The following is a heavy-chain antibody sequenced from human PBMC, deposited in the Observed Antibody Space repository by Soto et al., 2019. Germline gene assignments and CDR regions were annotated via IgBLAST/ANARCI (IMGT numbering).Heavy chain of an antibody. D-gene: IGHD2-15*01. Sequence: GESLKISGKGSGYSFTSYWIGWVRQMPGKGLEWMGIIYPGDSDTRYSPSFQGQVTISADKSISTAYLQWSSLKASDTAMYYCARGLSDYCSGGSCSRRFDNWGQGTLVTVSS. CDR1: GYSFTSYW. CDR2: IYPGDSDT. CDR3: ARGLSDYCSGGSCSRRFDN. J-gene: IGHJ4*02. V-gene: IGHV5-51*01.